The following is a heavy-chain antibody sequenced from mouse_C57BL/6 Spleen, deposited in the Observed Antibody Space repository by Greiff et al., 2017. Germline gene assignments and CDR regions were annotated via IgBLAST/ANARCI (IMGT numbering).Heavy chain of an antibody. CDR1: GFTFSSYG. CDR3: ARGGGSSSYYYAMDY. J-gene: IGHJ4*01. V-gene: IGHV5-6*01. Sequence: EVKLMESGGDLVKSGGSLKLSCAASGFTFSSYGMSWVRQTPDKRLEWVATISSGGSYTYYPDSVKGRFTISRDNAKNTLYLQMSSLKSEDTAMYYCARGGGSSSYYYAMDYWGQGTSVTVSS. D-gene: IGHD1-1*01. CDR2: ISSGGSYT.